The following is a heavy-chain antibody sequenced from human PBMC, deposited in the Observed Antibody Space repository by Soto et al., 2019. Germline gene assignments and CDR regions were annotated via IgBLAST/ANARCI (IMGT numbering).Heavy chain of an antibody. V-gene: IGHV4-30-4*01. CDR1: GGSISSGDCY. CDR3: AIRLRDWFDP. D-gene: IGHD4-17*01. CDR2: IYYSGST. Sequence: PSETLSLTCTVSGGSISSGDCYWSWIRQPPGKGLEWIGYIYYSGSTYYNPSLKSRVTISVDTSKNQFSLKLSSVTAADTAVYYCAIRLRDWFDPWGQGTLVHRLL. J-gene: IGHJ5*02.